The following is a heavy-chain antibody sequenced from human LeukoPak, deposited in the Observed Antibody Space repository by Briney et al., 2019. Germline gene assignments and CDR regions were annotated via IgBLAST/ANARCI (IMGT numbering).Heavy chain of an antibody. CDR2: ISWNSGSI. D-gene: IGHD3-16*01. J-gene: IGHJ4*02. Sequence: PGGSLRLSCAASGFTFDDYAMHWVRQAPGKGLEWVSGISWNSGSIGYADSVKGRFTISRDNAKNSLYLQMNSLRAEDTALYYCAKDQLWGGAGGLDYWGQGTLVTVSS. CDR3: AKDQLWGGAGGLDY. CDR1: GFTFDDYA. V-gene: IGHV3-9*01.